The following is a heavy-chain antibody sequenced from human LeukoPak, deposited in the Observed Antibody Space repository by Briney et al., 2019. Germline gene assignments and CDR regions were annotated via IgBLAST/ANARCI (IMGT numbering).Heavy chain of an antibody. CDR2: IRYAGSNK. D-gene: IGHD6-13*01. V-gene: IGHV3-30*02. CDR1: GFTFSRYG. Sequence: PGGSLRLSCAASGFTFSRYGIHWVRQAPGKGLEWVAFIRYAGSNKYYADSVKGRFTISRDNSKNTLYLQMNSLRTEDTAVYYCAKDRGSSSQSGFDYWGQGTLVTVSS. J-gene: IGHJ4*02. CDR3: AKDRGSSSQSGFDY.